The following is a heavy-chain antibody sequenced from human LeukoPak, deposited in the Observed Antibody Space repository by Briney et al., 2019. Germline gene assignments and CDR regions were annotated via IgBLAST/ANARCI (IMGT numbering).Heavy chain of an antibody. D-gene: IGHD3-3*01. V-gene: IGHV3-30*02. J-gene: IGHJ4*02. Sequence: PGGSLRLSCAASGFTFSSHGMHWVRQAPGKGLEWVSFIRYDGSNEYYGDSVKGRFTISRDNSKNTLYMQMNSLRGEDTAVYYCVRDNDFWSGYYSPTRGYFDYWGREPWSPSPQ. CDR3: VRDNDFWSGYYSPTRGYFDY. CDR1: GFTFSSHG. CDR2: IRYDGSNE.